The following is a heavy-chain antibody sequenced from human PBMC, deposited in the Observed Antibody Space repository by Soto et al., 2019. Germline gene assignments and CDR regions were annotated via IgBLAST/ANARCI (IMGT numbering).Heavy chain of an antibody. J-gene: IGHJ1*01. D-gene: IGHD3-22*01. CDR1: GGSISSYY. CDR3: ASARGDSSGYYAEYFQH. Sequence: SETPSLTCTVSGGSISSYYWSWIRQPPGKGLEWIGYIYYSGSTNYNPSLKSRVTISVDTSKNQFSLKLSSVTAADTAVYYCASARGDSSGYYAEYFQHWGQGTLVTVSS. V-gene: IGHV4-59*01. CDR2: IYYSGST.